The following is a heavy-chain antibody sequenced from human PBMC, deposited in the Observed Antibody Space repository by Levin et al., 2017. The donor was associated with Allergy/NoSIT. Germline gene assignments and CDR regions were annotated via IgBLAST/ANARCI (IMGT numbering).Heavy chain of an antibody. CDR2: IYYSGST. J-gene: IGHJ4*02. V-gene: IGHV4-39*01. Sequence: SETLSLSCTVSGGSISSGSYYWGWIRQPPGKGLEWIGSIYYSGSTNYNPSLKSRVTISVDTSKNQFSLKLRSVTAADTTVYYCARLGDGSYYERAFDYWGQGTLVTVSS. CDR3: ARLGDGSYYERAFDY. D-gene: IGHD1-26*01. CDR1: GGSISSGSYY.